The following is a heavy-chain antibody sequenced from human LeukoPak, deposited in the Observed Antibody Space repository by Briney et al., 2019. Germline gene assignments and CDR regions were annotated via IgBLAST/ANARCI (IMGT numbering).Heavy chain of an antibody. Sequence: QPGGSPRLSCAASGFIISDYWMNWVRQVPGKGLEWVANINEDGSVQDYVDSVRGRFTISRDNAKNSVYPQMNSLRVEDTAVYYCASRESSMARSHWGQGTLVTVPS. V-gene: IGHV3-7*01. CDR1: GFIISDYW. J-gene: IGHJ4*02. D-gene: IGHD3-10*01. CDR2: INEDGSVQ. CDR3: ASRESSMARSH.